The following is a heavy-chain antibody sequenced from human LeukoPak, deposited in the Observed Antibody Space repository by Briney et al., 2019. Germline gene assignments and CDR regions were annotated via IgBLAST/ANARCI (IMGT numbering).Heavy chain of an antibody. CDR3: AKYSGSYYYPPNWDS. J-gene: IGHJ4*02. D-gene: IGHD1-26*01. V-gene: IGHV3-7*03. CDR1: GFTFSSYW. Sequence: GGSLRLSCAASGFTFSSYWMSWVRQAPGKGLEWVANIKQDGSEKYYVDSVKGRFTLSRDYPKNTLYLQMNSLRAEDTAVYFCAKYSGSYYYPPNWDSWGQGTLVTVSS. CDR2: IKQDGSEK.